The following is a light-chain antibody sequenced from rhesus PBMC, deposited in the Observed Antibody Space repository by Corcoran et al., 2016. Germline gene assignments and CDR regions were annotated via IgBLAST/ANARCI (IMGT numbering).Light chain of an antibody. V-gene: IGLV10-114*01. CDR1: SNNVGNQG. Sequence: QAGLTQAPSVSKDLRQTAKLTCTGNSNNVGNQGAAWLQQHQGHPPKLLSYRNKNRPSGISERFSASRSGITASLTITGLQPEDEADYYCSAWDSSLSAYIFGAGTRLTVL. CDR3: SAWDSSLSAYI. J-gene: IGLJ1*01. CDR2: RNK.